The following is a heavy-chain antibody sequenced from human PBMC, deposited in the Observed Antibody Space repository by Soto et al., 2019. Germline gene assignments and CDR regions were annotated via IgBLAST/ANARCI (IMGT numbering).Heavy chain of an antibody. Sequence: PSETLSLTCTVSGGSISSGDYYWSWIRQPPGKGLEWIGYIYYSGSTYYNPSLKSRVTISVDTSKNQFSLKLSSVTAADTAVYYCASYVDIVATKTGQFDYWGQGTLVTVSS. V-gene: IGHV4-30-4*01. CDR3: ASYVDIVATKTGQFDY. D-gene: IGHD5-12*01. CDR2: IYYSGST. CDR1: GGSISSGDYY. J-gene: IGHJ4*02.